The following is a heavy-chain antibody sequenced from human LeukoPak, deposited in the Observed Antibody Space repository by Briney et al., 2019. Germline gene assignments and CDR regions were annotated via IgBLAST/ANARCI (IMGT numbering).Heavy chain of an antibody. J-gene: IGHJ4*02. CDR3: AKTGGIAAAH. CDR2: ISGSGGST. Sequence: GGSLRLSCAASGFTFSSNWMSWVRQAPGKGLEWVSAISGSGGSTYYADSVKGRFTISRDNSKNTLYLQMNSLRAEDTALYYCAKTGGIAAAHWGQGTLVTVSS. CDR1: GFTFSSNW. D-gene: IGHD6-13*01. V-gene: IGHV3-23*01.